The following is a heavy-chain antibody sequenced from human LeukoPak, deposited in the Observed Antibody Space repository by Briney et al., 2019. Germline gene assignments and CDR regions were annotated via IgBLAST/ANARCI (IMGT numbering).Heavy chain of an antibody. CDR1: GDSVSSNSAA. D-gene: IGHD3-10*01. CDR2: TYYRSKWYN. Sequence: SQTLSLTCAISGDSVSSNSAAWNWIRQSTSRDLEWLGRTYYRSKWYNDYAVSVKSRITINPDTSKNQFSLQLNSVTPEDTAVYYCARVRYYYGSGSYTTFDYWGQGTLVTVSS. V-gene: IGHV6-1*01. CDR3: ARVRYYYGSGSYTTFDY. J-gene: IGHJ4*02.